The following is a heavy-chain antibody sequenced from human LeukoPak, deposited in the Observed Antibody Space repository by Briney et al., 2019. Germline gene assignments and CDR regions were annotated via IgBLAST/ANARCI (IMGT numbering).Heavy chain of an antibody. CDR3: ARGERVVAAAPYFRPSRYYYGMDV. D-gene: IGHD2-15*01. Sequence: ASVKVSCKASGGTFSSYAISWVRQAPGQGLEWMGGIIPIFGTANYAQKFQGRVTITADESTSTAYMELSSLRSEDTAVYYCARGERVVAAAPYFRPSRYYYGMDVWGQGPRSPSP. CDR2: IIPIFGTA. CDR1: GGTFSSYA. V-gene: IGHV1-69*13. J-gene: IGHJ6*02.